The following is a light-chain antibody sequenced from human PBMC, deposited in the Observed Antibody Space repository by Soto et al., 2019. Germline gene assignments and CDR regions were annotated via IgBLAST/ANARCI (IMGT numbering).Light chain of an antibody. CDR3: QQYGSSHIT. CDR1: QSVRSN. CDR2: GAS. J-gene: IGKJ5*01. V-gene: IGKV3-20*01. Sequence: EIVMTQPPATLSVSPGERATLSCWASQSVRSNLAWYQQKPGQAPRLLIYGASSRATGIPDRFSGSGSGTDFALTISRLEPEDFAVYYCQQYGSSHITFGQGTRLEI.